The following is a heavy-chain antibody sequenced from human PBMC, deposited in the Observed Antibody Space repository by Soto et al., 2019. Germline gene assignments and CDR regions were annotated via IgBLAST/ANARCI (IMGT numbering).Heavy chain of an antibody. V-gene: IGHV4-28*01. D-gene: IGHD6-19*01. CDR2: IYFSECS. Sequence: QVQLQESGPGLVKPSDTLSLTCAVSGYSISSSNWWGWIRQPPGKGLEWIGNIYFSECSHYNPSLKRRVTMSVALSKHQFSLRLSSVTAVDTAVYYCARMGYSSGWYWSWFDPWGQGTLVTVSP. CDR1: GYSISSSNW. CDR3: ARMGYSSGWYWSWFDP. J-gene: IGHJ5*02.